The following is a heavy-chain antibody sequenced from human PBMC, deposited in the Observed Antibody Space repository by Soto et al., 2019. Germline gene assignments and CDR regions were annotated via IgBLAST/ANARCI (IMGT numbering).Heavy chain of an antibody. CDR3: ARSSGYVPGGD. Sequence: SETLSLTCAVSGYPISSGYYWGWIRQPPGKGLEWIGIIHHSGSTYYNPSLRSRITMSVDTSKNQFSLKMPSVTAADTAVYYCARSSGYVPGGDWGQGILVTVSS. V-gene: IGHV4-38-2*01. CDR1: GYPISSGYY. CDR2: IHHSGST. J-gene: IGHJ4*02. D-gene: IGHD5-12*01.